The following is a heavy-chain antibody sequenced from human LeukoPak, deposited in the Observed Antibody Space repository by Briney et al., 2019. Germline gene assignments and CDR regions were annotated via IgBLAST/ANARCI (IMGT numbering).Heavy chain of an antibody. D-gene: IGHD6-19*01. V-gene: IGHV3-7*03. Sequence: QPGGSLRLSCAASGFSFSNYWMHWVRQPPGKGLEWVANIKQDGSEKYYVDSVKGRFTISRNNAKNSLYLQMNSLRAEDTGVYYCDGGTGWVSNLGGGQGTLVIVSS. CDR2: IKQDGSEK. CDR3: DGGTGWVSNLG. J-gene: IGHJ4*02. CDR1: GFSFSNYW.